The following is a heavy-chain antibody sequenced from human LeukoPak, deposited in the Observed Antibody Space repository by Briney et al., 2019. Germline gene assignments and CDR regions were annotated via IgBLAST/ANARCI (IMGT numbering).Heavy chain of an antibody. CDR3: ARDLLGYCSGGSCYSAFDI. V-gene: IGHV4-31*03. Sequence: SETLSLTCTVSGGSISSNSYFWSWIRQHPGKGLEWIGYIYYSGSTYYNPSLKSRVTISVDTSKNQFSLKLSSVTAADTAVYYCARDLLGYCSGGSCYSAFDIWGQGTMVTVSS. CDR1: GGSISSNSYF. CDR2: IYYSGST. J-gene: IGHJ3*02. D-gene: IGHD2-15*01.